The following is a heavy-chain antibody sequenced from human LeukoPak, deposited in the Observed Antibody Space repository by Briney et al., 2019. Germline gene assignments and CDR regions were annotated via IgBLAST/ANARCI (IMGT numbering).Heavy chain of an antibody. J-gene: IGHJ6*04. CDR3: AAERDSLPLYRGV. D-gene: IGHD3/OR15-3a*01. CDR2: VYTSGNT. CDR1: GVSISSGSYY. V-gene: IGHV4-61*02. Sequence: PSETLSLTCTVSGVSISSGSYYWSWIRQPAGKGLEWIGRVYTSGNTNYSPSLQSRVTISVDTSKNQFSLKLTSVTVADTAVYYCAAERDSLPLYRGVWGKGTTVTVSS.